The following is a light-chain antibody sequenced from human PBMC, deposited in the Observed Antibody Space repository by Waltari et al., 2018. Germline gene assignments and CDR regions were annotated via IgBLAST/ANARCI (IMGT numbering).Light chain of an antibody. CDR3: QQYNSYPFT. CDR1: QSISSW. Sequence: DIQMTQSPSTLSASVGDRVTITCRASQSISSWLAWYQQKPGKAPKLLIYKASSLESGVPSRFSGSGSGTEFTLTISSLQPDDFATYYCQQYNSYPFTFGQGTRLEIK. J-gene: IGKJ5*01. CDR2: KAS. V-gene: IGKV1-5*03.